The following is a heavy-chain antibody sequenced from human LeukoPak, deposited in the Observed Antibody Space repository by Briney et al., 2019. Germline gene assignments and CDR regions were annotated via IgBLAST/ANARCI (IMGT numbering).Heavy chain of an antibody. J-gene: IGHJ6*02. CDR2: INHSGST. V-gene: IGHV4-34*01. D-gene: IGHD3-3*01. CDR3: ARSSGFLEWLSYDYYYYYGMDV. CDR1: GGSFSGYY. Sequence: PSETLSLTCAVYGGSFSGYYWSWIRQPPGKGLEWIGEINHSGSTNYNPSLKSRVTISVDTSKNQFSPKLSSVTAADTAVYYCARSSGFLEWLSYDYYYYYGMDVWGQGTTVTVSS.